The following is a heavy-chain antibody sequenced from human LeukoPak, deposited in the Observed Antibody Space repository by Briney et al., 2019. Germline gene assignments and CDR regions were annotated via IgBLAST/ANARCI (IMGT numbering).Heavy chain of an antibody. D-gene: IGHD5-12*01. CDR2: IKQDGSEK. CDR1: GFTFNTYA. V-gene: IGHV3-7*01. CDR3: ARGGSGYDFDY. Sequence: GGSLRLSCAASGFTFNTYAIYWVRQAPGKGLEWVANIKQDGSEKYYVDSVKGRFTISRDNAKNSLYLQMNSLRAEDTAVYYCARGGSGYDFDYWGQGTLVTVSS. J-gene: IGHJ4*02.